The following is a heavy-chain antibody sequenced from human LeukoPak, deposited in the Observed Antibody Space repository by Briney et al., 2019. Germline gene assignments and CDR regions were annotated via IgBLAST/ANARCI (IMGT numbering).Heavy chain of an antibody. CDR2: IKQDGSEK. D-gene: IGHD2-15*01. CDR3: ARSYCSGGSCYSADY. CDR1: GFTFSSYW. V-gene: IGHV3-7*01. J-gene: IGHJ4*02. Sequence: GGSLRLSCAASGFTFSSYWISWVRQAPGKGLEWVANIKQDGSEKYYVDSVKGRFTISRDNAKNSLYLQMNSLRAEDTAVYYCARSYCSGGSCYSADYWGQGTLVTVSS.